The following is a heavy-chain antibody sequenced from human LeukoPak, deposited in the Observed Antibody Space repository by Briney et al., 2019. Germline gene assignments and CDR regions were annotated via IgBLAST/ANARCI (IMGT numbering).Heavy chain of an antibody. CDR1: GFTFSSYA. V-gene: IGHV3-23*01. D-gene: IGHD1-26*01. CDR3: AKDTVVGATTNLFDY. J-gene: IGHJ4*02. CDR2: ISGSGGTT. Sequence: GGSLRLSCAASGFTFSSYAMNWVRQAPGKGLEWVSAISGSGGTTYYADSVKGRFTISRDNSKNTLYLQMNGLGAEDTAVYYCAKDTVVGATTNLFDYWGQGTLVTVSS.